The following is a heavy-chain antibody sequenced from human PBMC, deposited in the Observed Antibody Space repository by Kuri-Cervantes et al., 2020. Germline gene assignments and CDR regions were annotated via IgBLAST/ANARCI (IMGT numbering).Heavy chain of an antibody. J-gene: IGHJ4*02. D-gene: IGHD6-19*01. CDR1: GYSISSGYY. V-gene: IGHV4-61*02. Sequence: SETLSLTCAVSGYSISSGYYWSWIRQPAGKGLEWIGRIYTSGSTNYNPSLKSRVTISVDKSKNQFSLKLSSVTAADTAVYYCARGTAVAGTIDYWGQGTPVTVSS. CDR2: IYTSGST. CDR3: ARGTAVAGTIDY.